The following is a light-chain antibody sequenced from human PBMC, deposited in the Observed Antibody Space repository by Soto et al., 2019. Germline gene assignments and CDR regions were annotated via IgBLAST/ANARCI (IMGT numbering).Light chain of an antibody. CDR3: GTWDNSLNARV. CDR1: SSNIGNNY. V-gene: IGLV1-51*01. CDR2: DNN. J-gene: IGLJ7*01. Sequence: QSVLTQPPSVSAAPGQKVTISCSGSSSNIGNNYVSWYQQLPGTAPKLLIYDNNKQPSGIPDRFSGSKSGTSATLGITGLQTGDEADYYCGTWDNSLNARVFGGGTQLTVL.